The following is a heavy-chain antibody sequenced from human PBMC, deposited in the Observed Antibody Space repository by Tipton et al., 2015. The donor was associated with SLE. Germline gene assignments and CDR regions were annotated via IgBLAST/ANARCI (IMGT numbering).Heavy chain of an antibody. V-gene: IGHV4-39*07. J-gene: IGHJ4*02. CDR3: ARHESGTDYGDYLDY. Sequence: TLSLTCTVSGGSISSSSYYWGWIRQPPGKGLEWIGSIYHSGSTYYNPSLKSRVTISVDTSKNQFSLKLSSVAAADTAVYYCARHESGTDYGDYLDYWGQGTLVTVSS. CDR1: GGSISSSSYY. CDR2: IYHSGST. D-gene: IGHD4-17*01.